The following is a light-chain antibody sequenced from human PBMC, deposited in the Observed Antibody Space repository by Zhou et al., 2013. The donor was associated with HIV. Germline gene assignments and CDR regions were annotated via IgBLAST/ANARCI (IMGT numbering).Light chain of an antibody. V-gene: IGKV1-13*02. CDR3: QQYNSYWT. J-gene: IGKJ1*01. CDR2: KAS. Sequence: AIQLTQSPSSLSASVGDRVTITCRASQGISSTLAWYQQKPGKAPKLLIYKASSLESGVPSRFSGSGSGTEFTLTISSLQPDDFATYYCQQYNSYWTFGQGTKVE. CDR1: QGISST.